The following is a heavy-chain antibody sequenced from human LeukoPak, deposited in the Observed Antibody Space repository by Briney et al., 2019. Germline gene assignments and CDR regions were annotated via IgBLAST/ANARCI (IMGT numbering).Heavy chain of an antibody. D-gene: IGHD2-15*01. V-gene: IGHV3-23*01. CDR1: GFTFSNYV. CDR3: AKSLTVAATTTSYYGMDV. J-gene: IGHJ6*02. Sequence: GGSLRLSCSGSGFTFSNYVMSWVRQAPGKGLEWVSCVSGSGGRGATYYTDSVKGRFTISRDNSKNTLYLQMNSLRAEDTAVYYCAKSLTVAATTTSYYGMDVWGQGTTVTVSS. CDR2: VSGSGGRGAT.